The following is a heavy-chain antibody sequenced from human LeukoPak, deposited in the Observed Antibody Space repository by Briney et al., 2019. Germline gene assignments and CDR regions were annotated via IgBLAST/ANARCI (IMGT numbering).Heavy chain of an antibody. D-gene: IGHD4-23*01. CDR2: IYYSGST. CDR1: GGSISSSSYY. J-gene: IGHJ4*02. Sequence: SETLSLTCTVSGGSISSSSYYWGWIRQPPGKGLEWIGSIYYSGSTYYNPSLKSRVTISVDTSKNQFSLKLSSVTAADTAVYYCARDTNYGGNFFDYWGQGTLVTVSS. V-gene: IGHV4-39*07. CDR3: ARDTNYGGNFFDY.